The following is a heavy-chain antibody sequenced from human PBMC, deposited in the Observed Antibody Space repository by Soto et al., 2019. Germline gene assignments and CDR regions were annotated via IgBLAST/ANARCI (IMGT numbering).Heavy chain of an antibody. D-gene: IGHD3-9*01. CDR3: SKGTHDDILTGYHYYFDY. V-gene: IGHV3-9*01. CDR1: GFTFDDYA. Sequence: EVQLVESGGGLVQPGRSLRLSCAASGFTFDDYAMHWVRQAPGKGLEWVSGISWNSGRIGYADSVKGRFTISRDNAKNSLSLQMNSLRAEDTALYDCSKGTHDDILTGYHYYFDYWGQGTLVTVSS. CDR2: ISWNSGRI. J-gene: IGHJ4*02.